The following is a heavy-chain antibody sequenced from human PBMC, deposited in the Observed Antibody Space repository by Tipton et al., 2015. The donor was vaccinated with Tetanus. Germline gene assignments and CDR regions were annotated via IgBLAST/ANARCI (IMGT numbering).Heavy chain of an antibody. J-gene: IGHJ4*01. V-gene: IGHV1-18*01. D-gene: IGHD3-3*02. CDR1: GYTFTNFG. CDR2: IGAHNGYR. CDR3: AGNNSILFDF. Sequence: QMQLVQSGAEMKKPGASVKVSCKASGYTFTNFGISWVRQAPGQGLEWMGWIGAHNGYRHYAQRLKGRVTMTTDSSTSTAYMELRSLRSDDTVLYYCAGNNSILFDFWGRGTLATVSS.